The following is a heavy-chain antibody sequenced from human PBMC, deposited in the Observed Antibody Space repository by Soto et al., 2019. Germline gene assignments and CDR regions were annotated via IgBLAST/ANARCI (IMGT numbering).Heavy chain of an antibody. CDR1: GGSISSGGYY. J-gene: IGHJ4*02. CDR3: ARVHRGSYALDY. CDR2: IYYSGST. Sequence: LSLTCTVSGGSISSGGYYWSWIRQHPGKGLEWIGYIYYSGSTYYNPSLKSRVTISVDTSKNQFSLKLSSVTAADTAVYYCARVHRGSYALDYWGQGTLVTV. V-gene: IGHV4-31*03. D-gene: IGHD1-26*01.